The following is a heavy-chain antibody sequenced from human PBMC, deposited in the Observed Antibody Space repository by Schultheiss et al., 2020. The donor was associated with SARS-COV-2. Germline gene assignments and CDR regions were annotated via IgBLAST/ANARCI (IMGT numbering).Heavy chain of an antibody. CDR2: IDHSGST. CDR1: GESLSGYY. J-gene: IGHJ6*03. CDR3: ARDSRYCSSTSCRYYYYYMDV. D-gene: IGHD2-2*01. V-gene: IGHV4-34*09. Sequence: SQTLSLTCAVYGESLSGYYWSWIRQPPGRGLEWIGEIDHSGSTKYNPSLKSRVTISVDTSKNQFSLKLSSVTAADMAVYYCARDSRYCSSTSCRYYYYYMDVWGKGTTVTVSS.